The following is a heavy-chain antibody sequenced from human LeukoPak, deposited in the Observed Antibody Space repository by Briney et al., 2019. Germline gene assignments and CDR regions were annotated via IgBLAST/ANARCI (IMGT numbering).Heavy chain of an antibody. CDR3: ARVTGTTGGFDY. J-gene: IGHJ4*02. D-gene: IGHD1-7*01. CDR1: GFTFSSYS. Sequence: PGGSLRLSCAASGFTFSSYSMNWVRQAPGKGLEWVSSISSSSSYINYADSVKGRFTISRDNAKNSLYLQMNSLRAEDTAVYYCARVTGTTGGFDYWGQGTLVTVSS. CDR2: ISSSSSYI. V-gene: IGHV3-21*01.